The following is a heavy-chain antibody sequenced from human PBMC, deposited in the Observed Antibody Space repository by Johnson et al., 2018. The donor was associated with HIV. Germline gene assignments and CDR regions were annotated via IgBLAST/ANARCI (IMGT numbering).Heavy chain of an antibody. CDR2: IGTAGDT. D-gene: IGHD6-6*01. Sequence: VQLVESGGGVVQPGRSLRLSCAASGFTFDDYGMTWVRQAPGKGLEWVSAIGTAGDTYYPGSVKGRFTISRENAKNSLYLQMNSLRAGDTAVYYCARGGIAARIDAFDIWGQGTMVTVSS. CDR3: ARGGIAARIDAFDI. J-gene: IGHJ3*02. CDR1: GFTFDDYG. V-gene: IGHV3-13*01.